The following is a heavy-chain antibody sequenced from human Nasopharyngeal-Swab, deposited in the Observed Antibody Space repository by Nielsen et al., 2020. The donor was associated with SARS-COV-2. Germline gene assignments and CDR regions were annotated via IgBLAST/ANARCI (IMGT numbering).Heavy chain of an antibody. CDR3: TTDFYFDY. CDR1: GLSVSASA. CDR2: IGDKDHNYAT. V-gene: IGHV3-73*01. J-gene: IGHJ4*02. Sequence: GGSLRLSCAASGLSVSASAIHWDRQASGKGLEWVGRIGDKDHNYATTYGASVQGRFTISRDDSKNTAFLQMDSLKTEDTALYYCTTDFYFDYWGQGTLVTVSS.